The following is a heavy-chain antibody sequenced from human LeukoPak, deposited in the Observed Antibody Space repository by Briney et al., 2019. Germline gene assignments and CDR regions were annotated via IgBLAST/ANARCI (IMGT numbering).Heavy chain of an antibody. Sequence: MTSETLSLTCTVSGGSISGSSFYWGWIRQPPGKGLEWIGSICFSGSTFYNPSLKSRVTISVDTSKNHFSLRLRSVTATDTAVFYCARHRGLWEREAFDIWGQGSMVTVSS. CDR2: ICFSGST. V-gene: IGHV4-39*01. CDR3: ARHRGLWEREAFDI. D-gene: IGHD3-10*01. J-gene: IGHJ3*02. CDR1: GGSISGSSFY.